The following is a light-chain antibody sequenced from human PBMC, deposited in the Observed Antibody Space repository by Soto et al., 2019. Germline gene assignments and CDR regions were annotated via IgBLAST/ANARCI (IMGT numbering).Light chain of an antibody. V-gene: IGLV2-14*03. Sequence: QSVLTQPASVSGSPGQSITISCTGTSSDVGGYNYVSWYQHHPGKAPKLMIYDVTKRPSGVSNRFSGSKSGNTASLTISGLQAEDEADYYCSSYTSSSTPYVFGPGTKVPVL. CDR3: SSYTSSSTPYV. CDR1: SSDVGGYNY. CDR2: DVT. J-gene: IGLJ1*01.